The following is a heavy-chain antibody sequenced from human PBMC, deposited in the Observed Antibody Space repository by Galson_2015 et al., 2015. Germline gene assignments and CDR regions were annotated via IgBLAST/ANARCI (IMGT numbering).Heavy chain of an antibody. V-gene: IGHV7-4-1*02. Sequence: SVKVSCKGSGYTFTNYAMNWVRQAPGQGLEWMGWINTNNGNPTYAQGFTGRFVFSLDTSVSTAYLQISSLKAEDTAVYYCARDCSYSRQSLDYYYMDVWGKGTTVTVSS. CDR1: GYTFTNYA. D-gene: IGHD6-13*01. CDR2: INTNNGNP. CDR3: ARDCSYSRQSLDYYYMDV. J-gene: IGHJ6*03.